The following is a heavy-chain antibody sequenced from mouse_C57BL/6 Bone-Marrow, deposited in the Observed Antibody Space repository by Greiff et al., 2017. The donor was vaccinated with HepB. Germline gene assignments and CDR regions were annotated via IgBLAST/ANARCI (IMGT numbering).Heavy chain of an antibody. J-gene: IGHJ2*01. Sequence: EVQLQQSGPELVKPGASVKISCKASGYSFTGYYMNWVKQSPEKSLEWIGEINPSTGGTTYNQKFKAKATLTVDKSSSTAYMQLKSLTSEDSAVYYCARSDRLSNGDYWGQGTTLTVSS. V-gene: IGHV1-42*01. D-gene: IGHD2-5*01. CDR2: INPSTGGT. CDR3: ARSDRLSNGDY. CDR1: GYSFTGYY.